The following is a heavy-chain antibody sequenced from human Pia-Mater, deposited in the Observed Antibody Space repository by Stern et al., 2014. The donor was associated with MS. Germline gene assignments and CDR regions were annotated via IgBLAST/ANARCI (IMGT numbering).Heavy chain of an antibody. D-gene: IGHD3-22*01. CDR2: ISSSSTI. Sequence: EVQLVESGGGLVQPGGSLRLSCAASGFTFSSYSMNWVRQAPGKGLEWVSYISSSSTIYYADSVKGRFTISRDNAKNSLYLQMNSLRDEDTAVYYCARDRRYYDSSGYPNWFDPWGQGTLVTVSS. V-gene: IGHV3-48*02. J-gene: IGHJ5*02. CDR1: GFTFSSYS. CDR3: ARDRRYYDSSGYPNWFDP.